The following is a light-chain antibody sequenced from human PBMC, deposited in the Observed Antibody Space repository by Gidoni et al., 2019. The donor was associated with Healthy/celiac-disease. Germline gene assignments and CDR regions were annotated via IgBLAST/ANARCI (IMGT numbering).Light chain of an antibody. CDR1: QSISSY. V-gene: IGKV1-39*01. J-gene: IGKJ1*01. CDR2: ASS. Sequence: IQLPQSPSSLSASVGARVTITCRASQSISSYLNWYQQKPGKAPKLLIYASSSLQSGVPSRFSGSGSGTDFTLTISSLQPEEFATYYCQQSYSTLWTFGQGTKVEIK. CDR3: QQSYSTLWT.